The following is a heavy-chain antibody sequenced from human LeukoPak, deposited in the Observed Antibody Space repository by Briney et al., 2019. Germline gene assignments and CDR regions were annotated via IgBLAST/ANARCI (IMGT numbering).Heavy chain of an antibody. D-gene: IGHD2-2*01. V-gene: IGHV4-59*01. Sequence: PSETLSLTCTVSGGSISSYYWSWIRQPPGKGLEWIGYIYYSGSTNYNPSLKSRVTISVDTSKNQFSLKLSSVTAADTAVYYCARDPPVDCSSTSCYRPGGYFDYWGQGTLVTVSS. J-gene: IGHJ4*02. CDR3: ARDPPVDCSSTSCYRPGGYFDY. CDR1: GGSISSYY. CDR2: IYYSGST.